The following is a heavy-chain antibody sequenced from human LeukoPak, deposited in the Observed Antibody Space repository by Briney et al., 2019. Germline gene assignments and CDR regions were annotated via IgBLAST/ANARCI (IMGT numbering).Heavy chain of an antibody. J-gene: IGHJ4*02. CDR3: VRGGYIYGSDY. V-gene: IGHV1-2*02. D-gene: IGHD5-18*01. CDR2: INPNSGGT. CDR1: VYTFTFYY. Sequence: ASVTLSFTASVYTFTFYYMNWGRHAPGQGNEWMGWINPNSGGTNYAQKFQGRVTMTRDTSISTAYMELSRLTSDDTAVYYCVRGGYIYGSDYWGQGTLVTVSS.